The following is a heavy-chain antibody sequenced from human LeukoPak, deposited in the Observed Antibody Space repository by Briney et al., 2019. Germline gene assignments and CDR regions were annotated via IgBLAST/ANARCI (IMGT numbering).Heavy chain of an antibody. V-gene: IGHV3-15*01. CDR1: GFTFSNAW. CDR2: IKSKTDGGTT. D-gene: IGHD6-13*01. J-gene: IGHJ4*02. Sequence: PGGSLRLSCAASGFTFSNAWMSWVRQAPGKGLEWVGRIKSKTDGGTTDYAAPVKGRFTISRDDSKNTLYLQMNSLETEDTAVYYCTTGILAAGTNYWGQGTLVTVSS. CDR3: TTGILAAGTNY.